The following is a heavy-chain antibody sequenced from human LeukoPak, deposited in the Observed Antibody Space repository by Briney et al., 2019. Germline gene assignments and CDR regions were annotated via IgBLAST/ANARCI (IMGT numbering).Heavy chain of an antibody. Sequence: PSETLSLTCTVSGGSISSYYWSWIRQPPGKGLEWIGYIYYSGSTNYNPSLKSRVTISVDTSKNQFSLKLSSVTAADTAVYYCAINLGATDAFDIWGQGTMVTVSS. CDR2: IYYSGST. V-gene: IGHV4-59*01. J-gene: IGHJ3*02. D-gene: IGHD1-26*01. CDR3: AINLGATDAFDI. CDR1: GGSISSYY.